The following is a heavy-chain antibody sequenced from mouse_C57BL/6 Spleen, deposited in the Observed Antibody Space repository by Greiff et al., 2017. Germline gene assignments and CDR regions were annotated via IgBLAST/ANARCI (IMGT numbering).Heavy chain of an antibody. V-gene: IGHV1-72*01. CDR3: ARSDYDYDDGDWYFDV. D-gene: IGHD2-4*01. J-gene: IGHJ1*03. CDR1: GYTFTSYW. CDR2: IDPNSGGT. Sequence: QVQLQQSGAELVKPGASVKLSCKASGYTFTSYWMHWVKQRPGRGLEWIGRIDPNSGGTKYNEKFKSKATLTVDKPSSTSYMQLSSLTSEDSAVYYCARSDYDYDDGDWYFDVWGTGTTVTVSS.